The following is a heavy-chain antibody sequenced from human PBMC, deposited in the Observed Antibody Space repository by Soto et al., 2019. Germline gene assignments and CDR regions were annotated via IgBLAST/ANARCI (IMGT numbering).Heavy chain of an antibody. J-gene: IGHJ3*02. D-gene: IGHD3-10*01. V-gene: IGHV2-70*01. CDR2: IDRDDDK. CDR1: GFSLSTSGMC. CDR3: ARMVRGVMGHDAFDI. Sequence: GPTLVNPTQTLTLTCTFSGFSLSTSGMCVSWIRQPPGKALEWLALIDRDDDKYYRTSLKTRLTISKDTSKNQVVLTMTNMDPVDTATYYCARMVRGVMGHDAFDIWGQGTMVTVSS.